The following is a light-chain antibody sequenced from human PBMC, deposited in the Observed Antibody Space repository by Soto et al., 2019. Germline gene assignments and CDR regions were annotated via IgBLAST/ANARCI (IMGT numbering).Light chain of an antibody. V-gene: IGKV1-39*01. CDR3: QQSYISPYT. CDR2: SAS. Sequence: DVQMTQSPSSLSASVGDRVTITCRASQSISKNLNWYQHKVGKAPQLLIYSASDSQAGVPSRFSGSGSGTDFTLIISGLQPEDFATYYCQQSYISPYTLGQGTMV. J-gene: IGKJ2*01. CDR1: QSISKN.